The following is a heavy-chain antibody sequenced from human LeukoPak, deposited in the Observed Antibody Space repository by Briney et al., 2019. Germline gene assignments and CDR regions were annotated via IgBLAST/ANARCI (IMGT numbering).Heavy chain of an antibody. CDR3: ANKVYCSTTSWYHAGF. Sequence: SETLSLTCTVSGGSISSYYWSWIRQPAGKGLEWIGRIYTSGSTNYNPSLKSRVTISMDTSKNQFFMDLRSVTAADTAVYYCANKVYCSTTSWYHAGFWGQGTLVTVSS. V-gene: IGHV4-4*07. CDR1: GGSISSYY. CDR2: IYTSGST. J-gene: IGHJ4*02. D-gene: IGHD2-2*01.